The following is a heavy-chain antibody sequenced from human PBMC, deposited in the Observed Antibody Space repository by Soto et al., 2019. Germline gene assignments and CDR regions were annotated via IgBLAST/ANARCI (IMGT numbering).Heavy chain of an antibody. CDR2: INSDGSST. CDR3: ARWPYYYDSSGYYYFDY. J-gene: IGHJ4*02. D-gene: IGHD3-22*01. CDR1: GFTFSSYW. V-gene: IGHV3-74*01. Sequence: GGSLRLSCAASGFTFSSYWMHWVRQAPGKGLVWVSRINSDGSSTSYADSVKGRFTISRDNAKNTLYLQMHSLRAEDTAVYYCARWPYYYDSSGYYYFDYWGQGTLVTVSS.